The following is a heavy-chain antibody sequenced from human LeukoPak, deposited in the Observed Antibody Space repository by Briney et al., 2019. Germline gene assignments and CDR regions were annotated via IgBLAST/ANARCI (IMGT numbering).Heavy chain of an antibody. CDR2: ISAYNGDT. Sequence: EASVKVSCKASDYIFTNYGISWVRQAPGQGLEWMGWISAYNGDTNYAQEFQGRVTMTTDTSTSTAYLELRILRSADTAVSYWARDRMKNLDWQGPYYYYYGMDVWGQGTTVTVSS. J-gene: IGHJ6*02. D-gene: IGHD3-3*01. CDR3: ARDRMKNLDWQGPYYYYYGMDV. V-gene: IGHV1-18*01. CDR1: DYIFTNYG.